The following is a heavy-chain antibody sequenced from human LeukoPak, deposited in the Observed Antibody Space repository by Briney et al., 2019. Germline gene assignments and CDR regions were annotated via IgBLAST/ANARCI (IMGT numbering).Heavy chain of an antibody. D-gene: IGHD3/OR15-3a*01. CDR1: GFTFDDYA. CDR3: AKDTRDMVFGYAFDI. V-gene: IGHV3-9*03. Sequence: GGSLRLSCAASGFTFDDYAMHWVRQAPGKGLEWVSGISWNSGSIVYADSVKGRFTISRDNAKNSLYLQMNSLRAEDMALYYCAKDTRDMVFGYAFDIWGQGTMLTVSS. CDR2: ISWNSGSI. J-gene: IGHJ3*02.